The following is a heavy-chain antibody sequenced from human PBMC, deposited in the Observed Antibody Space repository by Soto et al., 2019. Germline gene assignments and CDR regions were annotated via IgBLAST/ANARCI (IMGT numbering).Heavy chain of an antibody. CDR1: GFSLSTSGMC. Sequence: SGPTLVNPTQTLTLTCTFSGFSLSTSGMCVSWIRQPPGKALEWLALIDWDDDKYYSTSLKTRLTTSKDTSKNQVVLTMTNMDPVDTATYYCARSYRYSGSYEFYFDYWGQGTLVTVSS. CDR3: ARSYRYSGSYEFYFDY. CDR2: IDWDDDK. D-gene: IGHD1-26*01. V-gene: IGHV2-70*01. J-gene: IGHJ4*02.